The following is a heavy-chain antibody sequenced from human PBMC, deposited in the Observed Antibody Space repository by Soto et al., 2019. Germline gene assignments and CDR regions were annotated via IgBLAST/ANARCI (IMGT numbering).Heavy chain of an antibody. J-gene: IGHJ4*02. CDR3: ARDLGGTHAFDY. Sequence: QVQLVESGGGVVQPGRSLRLSCAASGFTFSSYGMHWVRQAPGKGLEWVAVISYDGSNKYYADSVKGRFTISRDNSKNTLYLQMNSQRAEDTAVYYCARDLGGTHAFDYWGQGTLVTVSS. CDR2: ISYDGSNK. V-gene: IGHV3-30-3*01. D-gene: IGHD2-15*01. CDR1: GFTFSSYG.